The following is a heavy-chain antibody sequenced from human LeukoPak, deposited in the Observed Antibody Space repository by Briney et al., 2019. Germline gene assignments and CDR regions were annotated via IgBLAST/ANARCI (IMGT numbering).Heavy chain of an antibody. D-gene: IGHD6-19*01. CDR2: IRSDGSIK. J-gene: IGHJ4*02. CDR1: GFTFSSYA. V-gene: IGHV3-30*02. CDR3: AKDEVFSSAWYFDY. Sequence: GGSLRLSCAASGFTFSSYAMHWVRQAPGKGLEWVAFIRSDGSIKYYTESVKGRFTISRDNSKNTLYLQMNSLRAEDTAVYYCAKDEVFSSAWYFDYWGQGTLVTVSS.